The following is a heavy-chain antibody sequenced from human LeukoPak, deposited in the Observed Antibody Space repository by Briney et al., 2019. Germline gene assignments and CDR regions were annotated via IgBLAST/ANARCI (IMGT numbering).Heavy chain of an antibody. J-gene: IGHJ4*02. V-gene: IGHV1-2*02. Sequence: ASVKVSCKASGYTFTGYHMHWVRQAPGQGLEWMGWINPNSGGTNYAQKFQGRVTMTRDTSISTAYMELSRLRSDDTAVYYCAREEVVPAAKFDYWGQGTLVTVSS. D-gene: IGHD2-2*01. CDR3: AREEVVPAAKFDY. CDR1: GYTFTGYH. CDR2: INPNSGGT.